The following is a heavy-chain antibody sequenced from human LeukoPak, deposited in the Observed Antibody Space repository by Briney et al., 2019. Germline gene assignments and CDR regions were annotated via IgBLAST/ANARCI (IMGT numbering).Heavy chain of an antibody. CDR1: GFTFSSYS. V-gene: IGHV3-7*01. Sequence: PGGSLRLSCAASGFTFSSYSMNWVRQAPGKGLEWVANIKQDGSEKYYVDSVKGRFTISRDNAKNSLYLQMNSLRAEDTAVYYCARDPRTSGSYFDYWGQGTLVTVSS. D-gene: IGHD1-26*01. CDR2: IKQDGSEK. CDR3: ARDPRTSGSYFDY. J-gene: IGHJ4*02.